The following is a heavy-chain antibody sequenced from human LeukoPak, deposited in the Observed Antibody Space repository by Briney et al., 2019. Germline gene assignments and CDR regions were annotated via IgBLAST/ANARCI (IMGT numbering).Heavy chain of an antibody. J-gene: IGHJ4*02. V-gene: IGHV3-30*18. D-gene: IGHD6-13*01. CDR2: ISFDGSHA. CDR3: AKGDGSSNWFYFDF. CDR1: GFTFSSYG. Sequence: PGGSLRLSCAASGFTFSSYGMHWVRQAPGRGLEWVAVISFDGSHAYYSDSVKGRFTISRDISENTLYLQTNSLRLEDTAVYFCAKGDGSSNWFYFDFWGQGTLVTVSS.